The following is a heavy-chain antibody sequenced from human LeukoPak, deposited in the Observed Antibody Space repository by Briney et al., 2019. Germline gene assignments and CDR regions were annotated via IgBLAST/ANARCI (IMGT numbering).Heavy chain of an antibody. CDR2: ISGSGSGT. CDR1: GFTFSSSV. CDR3: ARILLNAFDI. J-gene: IGHJ3*02. V-gene: IGHV3-23*01. D-gene: IGHD3-10*01. Sequence: GGSLRLSCAASGFTFSSSVMSWVRQPPGKGLEWVSAISGSGSGTPYADSVKGRFTISRDNSKNTLYLQMNSLRAEDTAVYYCARILLNAFDIWGQGTMVTVSS.